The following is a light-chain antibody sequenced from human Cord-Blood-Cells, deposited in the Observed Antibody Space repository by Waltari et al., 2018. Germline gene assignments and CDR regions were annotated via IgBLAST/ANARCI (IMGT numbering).Light chain of an antibody. CDR2: DVS. CDR3: SSYTSSSTVV. V-gene: IGLV2-14*01. J-gene: IGLJ2*01. Sequence: QSALTQPASVSGSPGQSITISCTGTSSDVGGYNYVSWYQQHPGKAPKLMLYDVSKRPSVVSNRFSGSKSGNTASLTISVLQAEDEADYYCSSYTSSSTVVFGGGTKLTVL. CDR1: SSDVGGYNY.